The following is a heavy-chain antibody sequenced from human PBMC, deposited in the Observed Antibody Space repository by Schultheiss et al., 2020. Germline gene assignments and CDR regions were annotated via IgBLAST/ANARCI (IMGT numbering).Heavy chain of an antibody. CDR2: ISGSGGST. D-gene: IGHD2-2*01. J-gene: IGHJ6*04. CDR1: GFTFSSYG. V-gene: IGHV3-23*01. Sequence: GESLKISCAASGFTFSSYGMHWVRQAPGKGLEWVSAISGSGGSTYYADSVKGRFTISRDNSKNTLYLQMNSLRAEDTAVYYCARAGHSSRNYYYYGMDVWGKGTTVNVSS. CDR3: ARAGHSSRNYYYYGMDV.